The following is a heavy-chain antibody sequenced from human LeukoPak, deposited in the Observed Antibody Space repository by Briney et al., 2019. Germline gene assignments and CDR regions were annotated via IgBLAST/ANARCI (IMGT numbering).Heavy chain of an antibody. CDR2: INPNSGGT. D-gene: IGHD6-19*01. Sequence: ASVKVSYKASGYTFTGYYMHWVRQAPGQGLEWMGWINPNSGGTNYAQKFQGRVTMTRDTSISTAYMELSRLRSDDTAVYYCARAGYSSGWGEGYFDYWGQGTLVTVSS. J-gene: IGHJ4*02. CDR1: GYTFTGYY. CDR3: ARAGYSSGWGEGYFDY. V-gene: IGHV1-2*02.